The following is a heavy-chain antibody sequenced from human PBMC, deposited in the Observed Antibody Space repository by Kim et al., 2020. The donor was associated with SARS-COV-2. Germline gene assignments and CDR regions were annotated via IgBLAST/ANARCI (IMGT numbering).Heavy chain of an antibody. Sequence: SDGSKYYADSVQARFTISRDSSRNMLFLQMSSLGAEDTAVYYCARDWVGPWGQGTLVTVSS. CDR3: ARDWVGP. CDR2: SDGSK. V-gene: IGHV3-66*01. J-gene: IGHJ5*02.